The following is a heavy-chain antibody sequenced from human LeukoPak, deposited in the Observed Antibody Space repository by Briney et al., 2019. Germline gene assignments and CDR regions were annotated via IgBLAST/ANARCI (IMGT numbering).Heavy chain of an antibody. V-gene: IGHV3-33*01. CDR2: IWYDGSNK. D-gene: IGHD3-10*01. CDR1: GFTFSSYG. J-gene: IGHJ3*02. CDR3: AREQYGSDDALDI. Sequence: PGRSLRLSCAASGFTFSSYGMHWVRQAPGKGLEWVTVIWYDGSNKYYADSVKGRFTVSRDNSKNTLDLQMSSLRAEDTAVYYGAREQYGSDDALDIWGQGTLVTVSS.